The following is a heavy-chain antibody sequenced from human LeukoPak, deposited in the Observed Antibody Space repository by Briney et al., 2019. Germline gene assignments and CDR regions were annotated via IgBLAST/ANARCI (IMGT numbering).Heavy chain of an antibody. V-gene: IGHV4-59*01. CDR1: DGSITNYD. Sequence: PSETLSLTCTVSDGSITNYDWSWVRQPPGKGLEFIGHVHYSGTANYNPSLRSRVTISIDTSKTQFSLDLNSMTAADTAIYYCARASEGIGFFDYWGQGILVTVSS. J-gene: IGHJ4*02. CDR2: VHYSGTA. CDR3: ARASEGIGFFDY. D-gene: IGHD2-2*03.